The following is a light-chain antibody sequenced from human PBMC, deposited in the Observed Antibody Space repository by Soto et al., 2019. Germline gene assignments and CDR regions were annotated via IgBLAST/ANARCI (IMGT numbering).Light chain of an antibody. V-gene: IGLV2-23*02. CDR1: SSDLGSYNL. CDR3: CSYAGSSTLI. CDR2: EVS. J-gene: IGLJ7*01. Sequence: QSALTQPASVSGSPGQSLNISCTGTSSDLGSYNLVSWYQQHPGKAPKLMIYEVSRRPSGVSTRFSGSKSGNTASLTISGLQTDDEAEYYCCSYAGSSTLIFGGGTQLTVL.